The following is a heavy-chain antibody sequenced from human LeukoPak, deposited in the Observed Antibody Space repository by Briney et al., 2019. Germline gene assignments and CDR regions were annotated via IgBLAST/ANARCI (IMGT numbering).Heavy chain of an antibody. D-gene: IGHD3-22*01. CDR2: ISSSSSYT. CDR3: ARDKAGYDGRGAADY. J-gene: IGHJ4*02. CDR1: GFTFSDYY. V-gene: IGHV3-11*05. Sequence: GGSLRLSCAASGFTFSDYYMSWIRQAPGKGLEWVSYISSSSSYTNYADSVKGRFTISRDNAKNSLYLQMNSLRAEDTAVYYCARDKAGYDGRGAADYWGQGSLVTVSS.